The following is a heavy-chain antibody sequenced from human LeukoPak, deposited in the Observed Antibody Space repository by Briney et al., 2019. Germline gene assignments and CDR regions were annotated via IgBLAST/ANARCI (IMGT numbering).Heavy chain of an antibody. J-gene: IGHJ6*02. V-gene: IGHV3-43*01. CDR3: AKDPYSGSPTTPLRYYGMDV. Sequence: GGSLRLSCAASGFTFDDYTMHWVRQAPGKGLEWVSLISWDGGSTYYADSVKGRFTISRDNSKNSLYLQMNSLRTEDTALYYCAKDPYSGSPTTPLRYYGMDVWGQGTTVTVSS. D-gene: IGHD1-26*01. CDR1: GFTFDDYT. CDR2: ISWDGGST.